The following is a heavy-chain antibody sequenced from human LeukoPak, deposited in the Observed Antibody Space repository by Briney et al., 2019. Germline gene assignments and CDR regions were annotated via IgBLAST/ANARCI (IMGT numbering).Heavy chain of an antibody. V-gene: IGHV1-69*13. CDR3: ARLSSGPLTLDYYYYGMDV. CDR1: GGAFSSYA. J-gene: IGHJ6*02. Sequence: SVKVSCKASGGAFSSYAISWVRQAPGQGLEWMGGIIPIFGTANYAQKFQGRVTITADESTSTAYMELSSLRSEDTAVYYCARLSSGPLTLDYYYYGMDVWGQGTTVTVSS. D-gene: IGHD1-1*01. CDR2: IIPIFGTA.